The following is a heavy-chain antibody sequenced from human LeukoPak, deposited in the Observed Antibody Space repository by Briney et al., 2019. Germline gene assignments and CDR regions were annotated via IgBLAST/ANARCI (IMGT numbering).Heavy chain of an antibody. V-gene: IGHV3-30*02. CDR3: ARVNGDWSFLGY. Sequence: PGGSLRLSCAASGFALSNHGVHWVRQAPGKGLEWVAFTRHDEDYQYYEESMRGRFAISRDNSKNTVYLQISSLRAEDTATYYCARVNGDWSFLGYWGQGTLVAVSS. CDR1: GFALSNHG. D-gene: IGHD2-21*02. CDR2: TRHDEDYQ. J-gene: IGHJ4*01.